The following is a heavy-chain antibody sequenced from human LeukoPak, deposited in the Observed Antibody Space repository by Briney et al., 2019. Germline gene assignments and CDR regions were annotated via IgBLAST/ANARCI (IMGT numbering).Heavy chain of an antibody. D-gene: IGHD5-18*01. V-gene: IGHV4-4*02. Sequence: PSETLSLTCAVSGGSISSSNWWSWVRQPPGKWLEWIGEIYHSGSTNYNPSLKSRVTISVDKSKNQFSLKLSSVTAADTAVYYCARVRYTAMVHFDYWGQGTLVTVSS. J-gene: IGHJ4*02. CDR3: ARVRYTAMVHFDY. CDR2: IYHSGST. CDR1: GGSISSSNW.